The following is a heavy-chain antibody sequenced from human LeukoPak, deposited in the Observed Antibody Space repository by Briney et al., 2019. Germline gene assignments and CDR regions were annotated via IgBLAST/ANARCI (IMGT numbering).Heavy chain of an antibody. D-gene: IGHD6-19*01. V-gene: IGHV4-34*01. CDR2: INHSGYT. Sequence: PSETLSLTCAASGVPFSNYYWSWVRQSPSQGLEWIGEINHSGYTNYNPSLKSRVTMSIDTSNNQFSLKLTSVTAADAGVYYCTRAVAGHPDWGQGTLVTVSS. J-gene: IGHJ4*02. CDR1: GVPFSNYY. CDR3: TRAVAGHPD.